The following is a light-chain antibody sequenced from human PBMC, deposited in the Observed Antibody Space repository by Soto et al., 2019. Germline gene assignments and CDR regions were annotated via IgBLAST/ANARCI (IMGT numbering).Light chain of an antibody. CDR1: QSVASGY. CDR2: GAS. J-gene: IGKJ1*01. Sequence: ETVLTQSPGTLSLSAGERATLSCRASQSVASGYLVWYQQKPGQTPTVLIYGASTRAAVIPDRFSGSGSGTDFTLTISRLEPEDFAVYYCQLYESSPTFGQGTKVEMK. CDR3: QLYESSPT. V-gene: IGKV3-20*01.